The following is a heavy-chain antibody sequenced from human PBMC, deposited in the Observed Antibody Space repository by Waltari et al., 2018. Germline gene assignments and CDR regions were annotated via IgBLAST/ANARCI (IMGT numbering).Heavy chain of an antibody. D-gene: IGHD2-21*02. J-gene: IGHJ6*03. CDR1: GGSFSGYY. V-gene: IGHV4-34*01. Sequence: QVQLQQWGAGLLKPSETLSLTCAVYGGSFSGYYWSWIRQPPGKGLEWIGEINHSRRTHYNPSLKSRVTISVDTSTNQFSLKLSSVTAADTAVYYGTGGNSDYYYYYMDVWGKGTTVTVSS. CDR3: TGGNSDYYYYYMDV. CDR2: INHSRRT.